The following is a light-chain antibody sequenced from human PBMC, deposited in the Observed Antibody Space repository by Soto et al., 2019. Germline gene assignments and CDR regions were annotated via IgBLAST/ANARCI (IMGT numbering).Light chain of an antibody. J-gene: IGLJ1*01. V-gene: IGLV1-40*01. CDR2: GNS. Sequence: QSVLTQPPSVSGAPGQRVTISCTGSSSNIGAGYDVHWYQQFPGTAPKLLIFGNSDRPSGVPDRFSGSKSGTSASLAITGLQAEDEADYFCQSYDSSLSTYVFGTGTKVTLL. CDR3: QSYDSSLSTYV. CDR1: SSNIGAGYD.